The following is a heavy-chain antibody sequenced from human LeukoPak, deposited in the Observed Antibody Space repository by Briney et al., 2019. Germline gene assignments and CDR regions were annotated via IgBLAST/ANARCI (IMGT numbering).Heavy chain of an antibody. CDR1: GFTFSSYA. V-gene: IGHV3-23*01. CDR2: ISGSGGST. Sequence: GGSLRLSCAASGFTFSSYAMSWVRQAPGKGLEWVSAISGSGGSTYYADSVKGRFTIYRDNSKNTLYLQMNSLRAEDTAVYYCARVMTVVTGFDYWGQGTLVTVSS. D-gene: IGHD4-23*01. CDR3: ARVMTVVTGFDY. J-gene: IGHJ4*02.